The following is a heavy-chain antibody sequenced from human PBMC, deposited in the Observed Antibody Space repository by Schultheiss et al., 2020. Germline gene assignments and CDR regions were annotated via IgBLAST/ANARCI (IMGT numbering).Heavy chain of an antibody. J-gene: IGHJ6*02. V-gene: IGHV1-2*02. Sequence: ASVKVSCKASGYTFTGYYMHWVRQAPGQGLEWMGWINPNSGGTNYAQKFQGRVTMTRDTSTSTVYMELSSLRSEDTAVYYCARERVGGMDVWGQGTTVTVSS. CDR2: INPNSGGT. CDR1: GYTFTGYY. CDR3: ARERVGGMDV.